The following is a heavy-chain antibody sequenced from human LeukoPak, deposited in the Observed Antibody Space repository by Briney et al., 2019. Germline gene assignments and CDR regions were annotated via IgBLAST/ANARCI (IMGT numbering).Heavy chain of an antibody. CDR2: INTDGSST. CDR3: ARDNREQQLVPPTFDH. J-gene: IGHJ4*02. CDR1: GFTFSSHW. D-gene: IGHD6-13*01. V-gene: IGHV3-74*01. Sequence: PGGSLRLSCAASGFTFSSHWMHWVRQAPGKGLVWVSRINTDGSSTSYADSVKGRFTISRDNAKNTLYLQMNSLRAEDTAVYYCARDNREQQLVPPTFDHWGQGTLVTVSS.